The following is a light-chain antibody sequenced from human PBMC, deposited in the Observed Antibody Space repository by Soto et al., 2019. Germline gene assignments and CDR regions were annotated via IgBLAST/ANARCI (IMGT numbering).Light chain of an antibody. CDR1: QSVTTY. Sequence: EIVLTQSPATLSLSPGERATLSCRASQSVTTYLAWYQQKPGQAPRLLIYAASNRATGIPARFSGSASGTDFTLAISSLEPEDFAVYYCQHRRAFGQGTKVEIE. CDR2: AAS. V-gene: IGKV3-11*01. CDR3: QHRRA. J-gene: IGKJ1*01.